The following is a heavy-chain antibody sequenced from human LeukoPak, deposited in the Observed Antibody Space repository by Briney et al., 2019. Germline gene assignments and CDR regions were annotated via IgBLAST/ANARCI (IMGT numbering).Heavy chain of an antibody. CDR1: GFTFVAYG. D-gene: IGHD2-2*01. J-gene: IGHJ5*02. Sequence: GGSLRLSCAASGFTFVAYGMGWVRRVPGKGLNGGPTKSKNGGRKYYVDSVKGRFTISRDNAKNSLYLQMNSLRAEDTAVYYCARENLRLGYCSSTSCRYAKGFDPWGQGTLVTVSS. CDR2: KSKNGGRK. CDR3: ARENLRLGYCSSTSCRYAKGFDP. V-gene: IGHV3-7*05.